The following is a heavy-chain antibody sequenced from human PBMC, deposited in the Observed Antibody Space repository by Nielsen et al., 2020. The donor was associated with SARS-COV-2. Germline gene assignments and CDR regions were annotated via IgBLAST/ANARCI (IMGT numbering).Heavy chain of an antibody. CDR1: GYTFTSDD. Sequence: ASVKVSCKASGYTFTSDDINWVRQATGQGLEWMGWMNPNSGNTGYAQKFQGRVTMTRNTSINTAYMELSSLRSEDTAVYYCARVTMITFGGVIVTDYYYMDVWGKGTTVTVSS. CDR2: MNPNSGNT. D-gene: IGHD3-16*02. V-gene: IGHV1-8*02. CDR3: ARVTMITFGGVIVTDYYYMDV. J-gene: IGHJ6*03.